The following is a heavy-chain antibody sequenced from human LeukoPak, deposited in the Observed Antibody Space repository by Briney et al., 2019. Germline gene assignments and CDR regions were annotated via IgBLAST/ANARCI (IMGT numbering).Heavy chain of an antibody. V-gene: IGHV4-4*07. CDR1: GASVSTYF. D-gene: IGHD2-15*01. J-gene: IGHJ5*01. CDR3: AKTHCCGGSCDKFDF. CDR2: VYASGTT. Sequence: PSETLSLTCTVSGASVSTYFWSWIRQPAGKTMEWIGRVYASGTTYYNPSLRRRVTYSIDTSKNQFSLSLNSVTAADPAVYYCAKTHCCGGSCDKFDFWGQGILVTVSS.